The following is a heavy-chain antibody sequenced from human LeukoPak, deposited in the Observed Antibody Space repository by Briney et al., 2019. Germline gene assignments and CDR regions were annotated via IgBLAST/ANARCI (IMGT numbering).Heavy chain of an antibody. CDR3: AKEGGYYVILSNPYYFDY. CDR2: ISYDGSNK. CDR1: GLTFSSYG. D-gene: IGHD3-9*01. V-gene: IGHV3-30*18. J-gene: IGHJ4*02. Sequence: PGGSLRLSCAASGLTFSSYGMHWVRQAPGKGLEWVAVISYDGSNKYYADSVKGRFTISRDNSKNTLYLQMNSLRAEDTAVYYCAKEGGYYVILSNPYYFDYWGQGTLVTVSS.